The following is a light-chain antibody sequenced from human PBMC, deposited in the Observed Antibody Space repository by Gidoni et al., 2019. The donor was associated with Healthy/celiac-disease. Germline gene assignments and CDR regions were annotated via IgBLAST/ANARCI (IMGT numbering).Light chain of an antibody. V-gene: IGKV3-11*01. CDR1: QSVRSY. CDR2: DAS. Sequence: EIVLTQSPATLSLSPGERATLSCRASQSVRSYLAWYQQKPGQAPRLLIYDASNRATGIPARFSGSGSGTDFTLTISSLEPEEFAVYYCQQRSNWLFTFGPGTKVDIK. CDR3: QQRSNWLFT. J-gene: IGKJ3*01.